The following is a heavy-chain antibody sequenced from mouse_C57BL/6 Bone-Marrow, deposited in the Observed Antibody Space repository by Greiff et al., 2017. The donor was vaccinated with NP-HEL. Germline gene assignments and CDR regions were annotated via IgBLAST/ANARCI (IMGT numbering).Heavy chain of an antibody. CDR2: IDPSDSYT. V-gene: IGHV1-69*01. J-gene: IGHJ2*01. CDR1: GYTFTSYW. D-gene: IGHD2-2*01. Sequence: QVQLQQPGAELVMPGASVKLSCKASGYTFTSYWMHWVKQRPGQGLEWIGEIDPSDSYTNYNQKFKGKSTLTVDKSSSTAYMQLSSLTSEASAFFYCGHTMVTTSDDWGKGSTRTVCS. CDR3: GHTMVTTSDD.